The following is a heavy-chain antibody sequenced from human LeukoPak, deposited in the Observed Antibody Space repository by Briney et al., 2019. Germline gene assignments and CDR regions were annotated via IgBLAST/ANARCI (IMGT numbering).Heavy chain of an antibody. V-gene: IGHV3-7*03. CDR2: IKQDGSEK. CDR3: ARDTGIG. J-gene: IGHJ4*02. CDR1: GFTFKNSW. Sequence: GGSLRLSCAASGFTFKNSWMSWVRQAPGKGLEWVANIKQDGSEKYYVDSVKGRFTISRDNAKNSLYLQMNSLRAEDTAVYYCARDTGIGWGQGTLVTVSS. D-gene: IGHD2-21*01.